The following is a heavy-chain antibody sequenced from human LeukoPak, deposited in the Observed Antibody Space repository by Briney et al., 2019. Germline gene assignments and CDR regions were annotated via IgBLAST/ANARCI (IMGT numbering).Heavy chain of an antibody. V-gene: IGHV3-23*01. Sequence: GESLRLSCAASGFTFSSYAMGWVRQAPGKGLEWVSAITASGGNTYDADSVKGRFTISRDNSKNTLYLQVNSLRAEDTAVYYCAKGNGYSYGRYYFDYWGQGTLVTVSS. J-gene: IGHJ4*02. CDR2: ITASGGNT. CDR1: GFTFSSYA. D-gene: IGHD5-18*01. CDR3: AKGNGYSYGRYYFDY.